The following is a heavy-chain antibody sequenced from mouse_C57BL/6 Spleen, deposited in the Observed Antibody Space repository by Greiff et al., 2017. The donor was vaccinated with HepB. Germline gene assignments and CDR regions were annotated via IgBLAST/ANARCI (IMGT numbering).Heavy chain of an antibody. V-gene: IGHV1-19*01. D-gene: IGHD1-1*01. CDR1: GYTFTDYY. J-gene: IGHJ2*01. Sequence: EVMLVESGPVLVKPGASVKMSCKASGYTFTDYYMNWVKQSHGKSLEWIGVINPYNGGTSYNQKFKGKATLTVDKSSSTAYMELNSLTSEDSAVYYCARWYYGSSLFDYWGHGTTRTVSS. CDR3: ARWYYGSSLFDY. CDR2: INPYNGGT.